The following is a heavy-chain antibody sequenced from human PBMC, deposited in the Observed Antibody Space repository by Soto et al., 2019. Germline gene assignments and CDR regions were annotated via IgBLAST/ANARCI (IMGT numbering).Heavy chain of an antibody. D-gene: IGHD5-18*01. CDR3: TRGDLDTARVMSVRFDY. V-gene: IGHV4-34*01. Sequence: PSETLSLTCAVYGGSFSSYYWSWIRQPPGKGLEWIGEINHSGSTNYNPSLKSRVTISVDTSKNQFSLKLSSVTAADTAVYYCTRGDLDTARVMSVRFDYWGQGTLVTVSS. CDR1: GGSFSSYY. J-gene: IGHJ4*02. CDR2: INHSGST.